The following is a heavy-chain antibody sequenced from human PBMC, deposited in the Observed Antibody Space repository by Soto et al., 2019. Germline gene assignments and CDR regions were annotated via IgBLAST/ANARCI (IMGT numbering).Heavy chain of an antibody. CDR2: INVVNGNT. CDR1: GYTFTTHG. J-gene: IGHJ4*02. V-gene: IGHV1-3*01. CDR3: AREGCNGGACCADYDY. D-gene: IGHD2-21*02. Sequence: QVQLVQSGAEVKKPGASVKVSCKSSGYTFTTHGLHWVRQAPGQGLEWMGWINVVNGNTKYSQKIQGRVTITRDTSATTAYMELSSLRSEDTAVYYCAREGCNGGACCADYDYWGQGTLVTVSS.